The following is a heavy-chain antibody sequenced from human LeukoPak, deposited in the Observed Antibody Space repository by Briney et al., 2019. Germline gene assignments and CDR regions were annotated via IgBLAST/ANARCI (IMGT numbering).Heavy chain of an antibody. CDR2: IYYSGST. Sequence: PSQTLSLTCTVSGGSISSGDYYWSWIRQPPGKGLEWIGYIYYSGSTYYNPSLESRVTISVDTSKNQFSLKLSSVTAADTAVYYCARDIDSDYYDSSGYYDYWGQGTLVTVSS. J-gene: IGHJ4*02. CDR1: GGSISSGDYY. D-gene: IGHD3-22*01. V-gene: IGHV4-30-4*08. CDR3: ARDIDSDYYDSSGYYDY.